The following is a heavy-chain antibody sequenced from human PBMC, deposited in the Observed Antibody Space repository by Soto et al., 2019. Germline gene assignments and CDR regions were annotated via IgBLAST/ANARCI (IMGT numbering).Heavy chain of an antibody. CDR2: IYHSGST. CDR3: ASVRGGYYYAMDV. V-gene: IGHV4-4*02. J-gene: IGHJ6*02. CDR1: GGSISSSNW. D-gene: IGHD3-10*02. Sequence: QVQLQESGPGLVQPSGTLSLTCAVSGGSISSSNWWSWVLQPPGKGLEWIGEIYHSGSTNYNPSLKSRVTISVDKSKNQFSLKLSSVTAADTAVYYCASVRGGYYYAMDVWGQGTTVTVSS.